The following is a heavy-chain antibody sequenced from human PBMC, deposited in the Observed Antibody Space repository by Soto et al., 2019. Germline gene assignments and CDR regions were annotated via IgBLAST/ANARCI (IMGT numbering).Heavy chain of an antibody. D-gene: IGHD6-13*01. CDR1: GGSFSGYY. CDR2: INHSGST. V-gene: IGHV4-34*01. J-gene: IGHJ4*02. CDR3: ARGVWGYRSSWYRYYFDY. Sequence: SETLSLTCAVYGGSFSGYYWSWIRQPPGKGLEWIGEINHSGSTNYNPSLKSRVTISVDTSKNQFSLKLSSVTAADTAVYYCARGVWGYRSSWYRYYFDYWGQGTLVTVSS.